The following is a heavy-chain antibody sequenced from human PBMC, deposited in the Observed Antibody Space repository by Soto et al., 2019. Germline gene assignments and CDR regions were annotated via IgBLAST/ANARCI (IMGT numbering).Heavy chain of an antibody. Sequence: ASVKVSCKASGYTFTSYDINWVRQATGQGLEWMGWMNPNSGNTGYAQKFQGRVTMTRNTSISTAYMELSSLRSEDTAVYYCARVGSGWYDNSLDFDYWGQGTLVTVSS. CDR1: GYTFTSYD. CDR3: ARVGSGWYDNSLDFDY. CDR2: MNPNSGNT. D-gene: IGHD6-19*01. J-gene: IGHJ4*02. V-gene: IGHV1-8*01.